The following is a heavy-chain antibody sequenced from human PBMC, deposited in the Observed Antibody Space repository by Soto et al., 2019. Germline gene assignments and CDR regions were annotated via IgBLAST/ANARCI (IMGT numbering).Heavy chain of an antibody. CDR2: IYNSGST. D-gene: IGHD6-13*01. J-gene: IGHJ4*02. Sequence: SETLSLTCTVSGASITSYYWSWIRQPPGKGLEWIGYIYNSGSTTYNPSLKSRVTISGDTSKNRFSPKLSSVTATDTAVYYCARAPRVAAAGDFDSWGQGTLVTVSS. CDR3: ARAPRVAAAGDFDS. CDR1: GASITSYY. V-gene: IGHV4-59*01.